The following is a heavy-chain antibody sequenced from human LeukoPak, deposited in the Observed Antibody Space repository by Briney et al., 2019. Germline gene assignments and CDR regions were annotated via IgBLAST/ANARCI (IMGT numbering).Heavy chain of an antibody. CDR2: VTTKATNYAT. Sequence: GGSLRLSCAASGFTFSGSDMHWVRQASGKGLEWVGRVTTKATNYATAYAASVKGRFTISRDDSENTAHLLMNSLKSEDTAVYYCTTYRRGHHWGQGTLVTVSS. D-gene: IGHD1-26*01. CDR3: TTYRRGHH. J-gene: IGHJ5*02. V-gene: IGHV3-73*01. CDR1: GFTFSGSD.